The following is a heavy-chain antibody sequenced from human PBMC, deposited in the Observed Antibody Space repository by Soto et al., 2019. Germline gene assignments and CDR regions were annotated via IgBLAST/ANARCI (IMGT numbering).Heavy chain of an antibody. Sequence: PSETLSLTCTVSGCSISSSSYYWVWIRQPQGKGLECIGSIYYSGSTYFNPSLKSRVTISVVTSKTQFSLMLSSVTSADMAVYYCARRKDTIFNGMDVWGQGTTVTVSS. J-gene: IGHJ6*02. CDR1: GCSISSSSYY. V-gene: IGHV4-39*01. CDR3: ARRKDTIFNGMDV. CDR2: IYYSGST. D-gene: IGHD3-3*01.